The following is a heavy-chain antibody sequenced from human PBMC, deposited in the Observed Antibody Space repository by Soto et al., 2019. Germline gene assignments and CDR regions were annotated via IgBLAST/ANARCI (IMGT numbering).Heavy chain of an antibody. CDR1: GFTVSSNY. J-gene: IGHJ4*02. CDR2: IYSGGST. D-gene: IGHD2-15*01. CDR3: ARVVVSDLSFDY. V-gene: IGHV3-53*02. Sequence: VQLVETGGGLIQPGGSLRLSCAASGFTVSSNYMSWVRQAPGKGLEWVSVIYSGGSTYYADSVKGRFTISRDNSKNTLYLQMNSLRAEDTAVYYCARVVVSDLSFDYWGQGTLVTVSS.